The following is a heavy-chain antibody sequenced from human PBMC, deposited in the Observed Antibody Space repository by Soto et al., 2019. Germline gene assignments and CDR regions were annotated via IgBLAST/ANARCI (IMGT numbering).Heavy chain of an antibody. Sequence: SVKVSCKASGGTFSSYAISWVRQAPGQGLEWKGGIIPIFGTANYAQKFQGRVTITADESTSTAYMELSSLRSEDTAVYYCAREEYCSSTSCYTFGYNWFDPWGQGTLVTVSS. CDR2: IIPIFGTA. D-gene: IGHD2-2*02. CDR3: AREEYCSSTSCYTFGYNWFDP. V-gene: IGHV1-69*13. CDR1: GGTFSSYA. J-gene: IGHJ5*02.